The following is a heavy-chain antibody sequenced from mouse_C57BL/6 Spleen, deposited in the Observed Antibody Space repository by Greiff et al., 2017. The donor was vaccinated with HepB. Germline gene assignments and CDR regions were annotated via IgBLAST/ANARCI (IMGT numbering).Heavy chain of an antibody. CDR1: GYAFSSSW. V-gene: IGHV1-82*01. CDR2: IYPGDGDT. J-gene: IGHJ4*01. D-gene: IGHD1-1*01. CDR3: ARDVYYGSSYHYYAMDY. Sequence: VQLQQSGPELVKPGASVKISCKASGYAFSSSWMNWVKQRPGKGLEWIGRIYPGDGDTDYNGKFKGKATLTADKSSSTAYMQLSSLTSEDSAVYFCARDVYYGSSYHYYAMDYWGQGTSVTVSS.